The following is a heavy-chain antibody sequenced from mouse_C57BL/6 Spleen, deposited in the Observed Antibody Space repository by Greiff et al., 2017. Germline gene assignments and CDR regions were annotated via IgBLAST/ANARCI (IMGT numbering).Heavy chain of an antibody. D-gene: IGHD2-5*01. CDR3: ARSAYYSNYGYAMDY. CDR1: GYTFTSYW. V-gene: IGHV1-64*01. CDR2: IHPNSGST. Sequence: VQLQQPGAELVKPGASVKLSCKASGYTFTSYWMHWVKQRPGQGLEWIGMIHPNSGSTNYNEKFKSKATLTVDKSSSTAYMQLSSLTSEDSAVYYCARSAYYSNYGYAMDYWGQGTSVTVSS. J-gene: IGHJ4*01.